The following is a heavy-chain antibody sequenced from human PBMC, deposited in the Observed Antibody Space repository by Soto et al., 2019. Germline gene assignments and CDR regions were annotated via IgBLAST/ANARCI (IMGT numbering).Heavy chain of an antibody. CDR1: GFIFTNYW. CDR3: ARAAGIVGGAFDI. D-gene: IGHD1-26*01. V-gene: IGHV5-51*01. Sequence: GESLKSSCKASGFIFTNYWIGWVRQLPGKGLEWMGIIYPGDSDTKNSPSFQGQVTMSVDKSISTAYLQWSSLKASDTAIYYCARAAGIVGGAFDIWGQGTMVTVSS. CDR2: IYPGDSDT. J-gene: IGHJ3*02.